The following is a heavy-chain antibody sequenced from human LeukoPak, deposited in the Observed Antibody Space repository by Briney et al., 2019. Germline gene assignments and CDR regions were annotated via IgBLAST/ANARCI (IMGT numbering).Heavy chain of an antibody. CDR3: ATDDVGGY. CDR2: LKRKTDGGTP. Sequence: GGSLRLSCAAPGFTFSHAWMHWVRQPPGKGLEWVGRLKRKTDGGTPDYAAPVKGRFTISGDDSRNTLYLQMNRLKTEDTAVYYCATDDVGGYWGQGTLVTVSS. V-gene: IGHV3-15*01. D-gene: IGHD4-23*01. J-gene: IGHJ4*02. CDR1: GFTFSHAW.